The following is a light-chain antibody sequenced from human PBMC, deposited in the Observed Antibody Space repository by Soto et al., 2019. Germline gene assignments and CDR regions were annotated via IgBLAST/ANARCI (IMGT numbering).Light chain of an antibody. V-gene: IGKV3-15*01. CDR2: GAS. CDR1: QTINNN. J-gene: IGKJ1*01. Sequence: VMTQAPATLSVSPGERATLSCRSIQTINNNVAWYQLKDGQVPRLVIYGASTRATGIPARFSGSGSETEFTLTISSLQAEDSAVYFCQQYNNWPTWTFGQGTKVDI. CDR3: QQYNNWPTWT.